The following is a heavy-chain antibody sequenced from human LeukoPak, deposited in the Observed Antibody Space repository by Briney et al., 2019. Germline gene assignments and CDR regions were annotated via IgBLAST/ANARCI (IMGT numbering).Heavy chain of an antibody. CDR2: ISYDGSNK. V-gene: IGHV3-30-3*01. Sequence: GGSLRLSCAASGFTFSSYAMHWVRQAPGKGLEWVAVISYDGSNKYYADSVKGRFIISRDNSKNTLYLQMNSLRAEDTAVYYCARDPMTAAGSKDGMDVWGQGTTVTVSS. CDR3: ARDPMTAAGSKDGMDV. J-gene: IGHJ6*02. D-gene: IGHD6-13*01. CDR1: GFTFSSYA.